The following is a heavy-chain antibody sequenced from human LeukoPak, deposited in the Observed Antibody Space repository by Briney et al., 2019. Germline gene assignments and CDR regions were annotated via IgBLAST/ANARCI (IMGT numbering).Heavy chain of an antibody. CDR2: INSDGRRT. V-gene: IGHV3-74*01. Sequence: PGGSLRLSCAASGFTFSSYWMHWVRQAPGKGLVWVSNINSDGRRTSYADSVKGRFTISRDNAKNTLYLQMNSLRAEDTAVYYCARESMELVRCDFWGQGTLVTVSS. J-gene: IGHJ4*02. CDR3: ARESMELVRCDF. CDR1: GFTFSSYW. D-gene: IGHD6-13*01.